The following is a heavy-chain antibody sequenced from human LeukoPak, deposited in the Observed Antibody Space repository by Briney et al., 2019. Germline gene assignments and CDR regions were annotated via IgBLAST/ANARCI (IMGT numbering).Heavy chain of an antibody. D-gene: IGHD2-2*01. CDR3: ARASSYTGHLGW. Sequence: SETLSLTCTVSGGSISSYYWSWIRQPPGKGLEWIGYIYYSGSTNYNPSLKSRVTISVDTSKNQFSLNLISVTAADTAVYYCARASSYTGHLGWWGQGTLVTVSS. V-gene: IGHV4-59*08. CDR2: IYYSGST. CDR1: GGSISSYY. J-gene: IGHJ4*02.